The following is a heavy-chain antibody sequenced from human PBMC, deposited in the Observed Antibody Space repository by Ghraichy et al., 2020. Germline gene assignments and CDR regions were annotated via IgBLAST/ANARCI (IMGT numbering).Heavy chain of an antibody. J-gene: IGHJ6*02. CDR2: IFTSGST. V-gene: IGHV4-4*07. Sequence: SETLSLTCTVSGGSISSYYWSWIRQPAGKGLEWIGRIFTSGSTNYNPSLKSRVTMSVDTSKNQFSLKLSSVTAADTAVYYCARIAAAGNYYYYGMDVWGQGTTVTVSS. CDR1: GGSISSYY. D-gene: IGHD6-13*01. CDR3: ARIAAAGNYYYYGMDV.